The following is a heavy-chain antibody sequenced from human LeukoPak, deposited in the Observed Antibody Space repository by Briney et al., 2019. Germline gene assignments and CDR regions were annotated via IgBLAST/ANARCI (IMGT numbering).Heavy chain of an antibody. V-gene: IGHV4-34*01. J-gene: IGHJ5*02. Sequence: SETLSLTCAVYGGSFSGYYWSWIRQPPGKGLEWIGEINHSGSTNYNPSLKSRVTISVDTSKNQFSLKLSSVTAADTAVYYCASQNEEWELLLNWFDPWGQGTLVTVSS. CDR3: ASQNEEWELLLNWFDP. CDR2: INHSGST. D-gene: IGHD1-26*01. CDR1: GGSFSGYY.